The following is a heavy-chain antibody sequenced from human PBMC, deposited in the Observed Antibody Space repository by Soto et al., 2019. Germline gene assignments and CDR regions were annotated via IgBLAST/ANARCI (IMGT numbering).Heavy chain of an antibody. D-gene: IGHD1-1*01. CDR3: AKDAGPGGVGTFDY. V-gene: IGHV3-30*18. Sequence: GGSLRLSCAASGFTFSSYGMHWVRQAPGKGLEWVAVISYDGSNKYYADSVKGRFTISRDNSKNTLYLQMNSLRAEDTAVYYCAKDAGPGGVGTFDYWGQGTLVTVSS. J-gene: IGHJ4*02. CDR1: GFTFSSYG. CDR2: ISYDGSNK.